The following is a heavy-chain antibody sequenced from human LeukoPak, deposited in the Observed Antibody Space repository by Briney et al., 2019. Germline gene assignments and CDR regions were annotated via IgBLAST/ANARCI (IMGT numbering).Heavy chain of an antibody. V-gene: IGHV4-4*07. CDR1: GASISSYY. D-gene: IGHD6-19*01. J-gene: IGHJ4*02. CDR3: ASEVAGFGTFDY. Sequence: SETLSLTCTDSGASISSYYWSWIRQPAGRGLEWIGRIYTSGSTNYNPSLKSRVTMSVDTSKNQFSLKLSSVTAADTAVYYCASEVAGFGTFDYWGQGTLVTVSS. CDR2: IYTSGST.